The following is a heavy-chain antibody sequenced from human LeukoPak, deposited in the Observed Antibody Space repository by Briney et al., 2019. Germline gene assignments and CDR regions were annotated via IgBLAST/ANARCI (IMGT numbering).Heavy chain of an antibody. V-gene: IGHV1-69*04. CDR3: ARDEGYSYGYNWLDP. D-gene: IGHD5-18*01. Sequence: SVKVSCKASGGTFSSYAISWVRQAPGQGLEWMGRIIPILGIANYAQKFQGRVTITADKSTSTAYMELSSLRSEDTAVYYCARDEGYSYGYNWLDPWGQGTLVTVSS. CDR1: GGTFSSYA. J-gene: IGHJ5*02. CDR2: IIPILGIA.